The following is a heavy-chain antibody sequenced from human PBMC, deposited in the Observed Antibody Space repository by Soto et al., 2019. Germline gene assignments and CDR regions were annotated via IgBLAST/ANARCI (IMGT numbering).Heavy chain of an antibody. V-gene: IGHV4-34*01. Sequence: PSETLSLTCAVYGGSFSGYYWSWIRQPPGKGLEWIGEINHSGSTNYNPSLKSRVTISVDTSKNQFSLKLSSVTAADTAVYYCARVHDYYGSGSYYNNYFDYWGQGTLVTVSS. CDR1: GGSFSGYY. D-gene: IGHD3-10*01. CDR2: INHSGST. J-gene: IGHJ4*02. CDR3: ARVHDYYGSGSYYNNYFDY.